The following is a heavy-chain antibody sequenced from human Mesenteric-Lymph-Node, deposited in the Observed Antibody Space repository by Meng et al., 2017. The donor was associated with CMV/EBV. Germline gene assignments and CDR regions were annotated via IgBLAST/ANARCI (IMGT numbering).Heavy chain of an antibody. CDR2: SNHSGST. J-gene: IGHJ4*02. V-gene: IGHV4-34*01. Sequence: QLVAGSLKPSETLSITCTVDGGSFSGYDWNWIRQSPEKGLEWIGESNHSGSTTYHPSFTSRIIISVDTSTNQISLNMSSVTAADTAVYYCARGSSYDILTGYFDYWGQGALVTVSS. CDR1: GGSFSGYD. D-gene: IGHD3-9*01. CDR3: ARGSSYDILTGYFDY.